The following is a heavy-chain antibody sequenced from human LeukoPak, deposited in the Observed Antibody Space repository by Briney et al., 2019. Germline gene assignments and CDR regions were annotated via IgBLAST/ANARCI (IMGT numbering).Heavy chain of an antibody. CDR1: GYTFTDYY. CDR3: ARGPPYGGNAFDF. J-gene: IGHJ4*02. Sequence: ASVKVSCKASGYTFTDYYMHWVRQAPGQGLEWMGWISPISAGTNYAQKLQGRVTMTTDTSTSTAYMELRSLRSDDTAVYYCARGPPYGGNAFDFWGQGTLVTVSS. V-gene: IGHV1-2*02. D-gene: IGHD4-23*01. CDR2: ISPISAGT.